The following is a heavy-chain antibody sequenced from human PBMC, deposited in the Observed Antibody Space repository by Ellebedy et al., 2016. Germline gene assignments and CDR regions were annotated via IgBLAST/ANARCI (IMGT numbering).Heavy chain of an antibody. CDR3: GRDLGGRSSY. Sequence: SLKISXAASGFNFDDYAMHWVRQTPGKALEWVSGISWSSSKIHYADSVKGRFTISRDNAKKSLYLQMNSLRAEDTAVYYCGRDLGGRSSYWGQGTLVTVSS. J-gene: IGHJ4*02. V-gene: IGHV3-9*01. CDR2: ISWSSSKI. CDR1: GFNFDDYA. D-gene: IGHD6-6*01.